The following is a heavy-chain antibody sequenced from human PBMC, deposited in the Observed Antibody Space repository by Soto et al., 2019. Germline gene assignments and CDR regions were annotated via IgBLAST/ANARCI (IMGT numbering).Heavy chain of an antibody. J-gene: IGHJ6*02. CDR3: ARGRWLQFYYYYGMDV. CDR1: GGSISSSGYY. CDR2: IYYSGST. V-gene: IGHV4-39*07. D-gene: IGHD5-12*01. Sequence: PSETLSLTCTVSGGSISSSGYYWGWIRQPPGKGLEWIGSIYYSGSTNYNPSLKSRVTISVDTSKNQFSLKLSSVTAADTAVYYCARGRWLQFYYYYGMDVWGQGTTVTVSS.